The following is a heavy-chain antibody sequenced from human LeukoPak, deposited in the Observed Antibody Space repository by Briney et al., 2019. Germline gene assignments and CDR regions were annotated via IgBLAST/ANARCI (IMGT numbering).Heavy chain of an antibody. CDR2: IYYSGST. D-gene: IGHD3-10*01. CDR3: ARLLAGEYDPFDI. Sequence: SETLSLTCTVSGGSISSGDYYWSWIRQPPGKGLEWIGYIYYSGSTNYNASLQSRVSISVDTSKNHFSLSLSSVTAADTAVYYCARLLAGEYDPFDIWGQGTMVTVSS. V-gene: IGHV4-30-4*08. CDR1: GGSISSGDYY. J-gene: IGHJ3*02.